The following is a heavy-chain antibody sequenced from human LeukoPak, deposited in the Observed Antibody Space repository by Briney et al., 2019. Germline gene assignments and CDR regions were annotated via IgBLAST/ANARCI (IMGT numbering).Heavy chain of an antibody. CDR3: AKVGSYDFWSGYSGYFDY. D-gene: IGHD3-3*01. J-gene: IGHJ4*02. CDR2: IRGDGATI. Sequence: GGPLRLSCAASGFTFSSHAMTWVRQAPGRGLEWVSAIRGDGATIFYADSVKGRITVSRDNSKNTLYLQMNSLRAEDTAVYYCAKVGSYDFWSGYSGYFDYWGQGTLVTVSS. CDR1: GFTFSSHA. V-gene: IGHV3-23*01.